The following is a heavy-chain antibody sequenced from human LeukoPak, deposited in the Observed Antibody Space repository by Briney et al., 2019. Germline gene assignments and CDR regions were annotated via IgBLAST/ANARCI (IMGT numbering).Heavy chain of an antibody. D-gene: IGHD3-3*01. CDR2: IKQDRSEK. V-gene: IGHV3-7*01. J-gene: IGHJ4*02. CDR3: ARSYDFWSGYYPWYFDY. CDR1: EFTFSTYW. Sequence: GGSLRLSCAASEFTFSTYWMTWVRQAPGKGLEWVANIKQDRSEKYYVDSVKGRFTISRDNAKNSLYLQMNSLRAEDTAVYYCARSYDFWSGYYPWYFDYWGQGTLVTVSS.